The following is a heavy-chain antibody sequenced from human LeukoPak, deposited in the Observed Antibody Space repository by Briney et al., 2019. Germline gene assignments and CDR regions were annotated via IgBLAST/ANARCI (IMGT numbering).Heavy chain of an antibody. D-gene: IGHD3-22*01. J-gene: IGHJ4*02. Sequence: GESLKISCKDSGYSFTSYWITWGRQMPGKGLEWMGRIDPSDSYTNYSPSFQGHVTISTDKSISTAYLQWSSLKASDTAMYYCARGTSGYYPYWGQGTLVTVSS. V-gene: IGHV5-10-1*01. CDR3: ARGTSGYYPY. CDR1: GYSFTSYW. CDR2: IDPSDSYT.